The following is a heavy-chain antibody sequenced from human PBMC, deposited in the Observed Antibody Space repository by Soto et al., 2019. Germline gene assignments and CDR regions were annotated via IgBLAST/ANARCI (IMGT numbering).Heavy chain of an antibody. D-gene: IGHD3-9*01. CDR1: GFTFSSYA. J-gene: IGHJ6*02. CDR3: ARDPEYYDILTGYYTSMDV. Sequence: PGGSLRLSCAASGFTFSSYAMHWVRQAPGKGLEWVAVTSYDGSNKYYADSVKGRFTISRDNSKNTLYLQMNSLRAEDTAVYYCARDPEYYDILTGYYTSMDVWGHGTTVTVSS. V-gene: IGHV3-30-3*01. CDR2: TSYDGSNK.